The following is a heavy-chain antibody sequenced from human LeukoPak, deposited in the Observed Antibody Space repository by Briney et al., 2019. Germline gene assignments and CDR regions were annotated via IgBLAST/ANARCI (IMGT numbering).Heavy chain of an antibody. CDR1: GYTLTKLS. Sequence: ASVKVSCKVSGYTLTKLSMHWVRQAPGKGLEWMGGFDPEDGETIYAQKFQGRVTMTEDTSTDTTYMELSSLRSEDTAVYYCATSMSRGIAAADNYYYGLDVWGQGTTVTVSS. D-gene: IGHD6-13*01. J-gene: IGHJ6*02. V-gene: IGHV1-24*01. CDR3: ATSMSRGIAAADNYYYGLDV. CDR2: FDPEDGET.